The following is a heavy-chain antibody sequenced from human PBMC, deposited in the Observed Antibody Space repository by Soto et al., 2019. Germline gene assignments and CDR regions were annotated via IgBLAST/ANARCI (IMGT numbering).Heavy chain of an antibody. Sequence: SETLSLTCSVSGTSVSNYYWSWIRQPAGRGLEHIGRIYTSGSTSYNPSLKSRVTMSMDTSQTQIYLNLTSVTAADTAVYYCARGGIQLSYAFDYWGQGILVTVS. CDR3: ARGGIQLSYAFDY. D-gene: IGHD5-18*01. V-gene: IGHV4-4*07. CDR1: GTSVSNYY. CDR2: IYTSGST. J-gene: IGHJ4*02.